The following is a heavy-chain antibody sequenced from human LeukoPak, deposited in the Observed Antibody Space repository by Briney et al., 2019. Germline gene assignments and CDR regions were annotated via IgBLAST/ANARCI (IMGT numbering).Heavy chain of an antibody. CDR2: IKSDETST. V-gene: IGHV3-74*01. Sequence: PGGSLRLSCAASGFTFNKDWMHWVRQVPGKGLVWVSRIKSDETSTAYADSVRGRFTISRDNAKNMLYLQMNSLRAEDTAVYYCARDLGHCSGGSCHPVAFVIWGQGTMVTVSS. CDR1: GFTFNKDW. J-gene: IGHJ3*02. D-gene: IGHD2-15*01. CDR3: ARDLGHCSGGSCHPVAFVI.